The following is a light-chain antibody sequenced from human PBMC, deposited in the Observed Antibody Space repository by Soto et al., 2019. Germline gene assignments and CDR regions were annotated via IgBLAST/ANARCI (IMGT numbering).Light chain of an antibody. CDR2: GAS. Sequence: IVMTQSPATLSVSPGERATLSCMASQSISSKLAWYQQKPGQAPRLLIYGASTRATGIPVRFSGSGSGTDFTLTISSLQAEDVAVYYCQQYYSSPLTFGGGTKVDI. J-gene: IGKJ4*01. V-gene: IGKV3-15*01. CDR1: QSISSK. CDR3: QQYYSSPLT.